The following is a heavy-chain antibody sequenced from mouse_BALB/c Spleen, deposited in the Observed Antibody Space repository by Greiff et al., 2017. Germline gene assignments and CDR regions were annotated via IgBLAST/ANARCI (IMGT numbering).Heavy chain of an antibody. CDR2: ISSGGSYT. CDR1: GFTFSSYG. V-gene: IGHV5-6*01. CDR3: ARHDSSGYLFAY. D-gene: IGHD3-2*01. Sequence: EVQRVESGGDLVKPGGSLKLSCAASGFTFSSYGMSWVRQTPDKRLEWVATISSGGSYTYYPDSVKGRFTISRDNAKNTLYLQMSSLKSEDTAMYYCARHDSSGYLFAYWGQGTLVTVSA. J-gene: IGHJ3*01.